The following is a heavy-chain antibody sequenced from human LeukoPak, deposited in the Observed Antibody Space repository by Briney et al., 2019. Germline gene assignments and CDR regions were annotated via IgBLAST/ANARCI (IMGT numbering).Heavy chain of an antibody. Sequence: SGPTLVKPTQTLTLTCTFSGFSLRTSGVGVGWIRHPPGKALEWLALIYWDDEKRYSPSLKTRLTITKDTSKSHVVLTMTNVDPVDTATYYCARLIVGATFDYWGQGTLVTVSS. CDR1: GFSLRTSGVG. J-gene: IGHJ4*02. D-gene: IGHD1-26*01. CDR3: ARLIVGATFDY. CDR2: IYWDDEK. V-gene: IGHV2-5*02.